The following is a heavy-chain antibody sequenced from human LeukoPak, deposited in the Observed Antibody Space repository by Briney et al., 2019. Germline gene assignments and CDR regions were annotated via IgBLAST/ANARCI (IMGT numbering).Heavy chain of an antibody. CDR1: GDSVSNYY. J-gene: IGHJ4*02. Sequence: SETLSLTCSVSGDSVSNYYWSWIRQPPGKGLEWIGYISYSGSTKYNPSLKSRVTISVDTSKDQFSLKLSSVTAADTAMYYCARDSYNYGSGSLDYWGRGTLVTVSS. CDR3: ARDSYNYGSGSLDY. D-gene: IGHD5-18*01. V-gene: IGHV4-59*02. CDR2: ISYSGST.